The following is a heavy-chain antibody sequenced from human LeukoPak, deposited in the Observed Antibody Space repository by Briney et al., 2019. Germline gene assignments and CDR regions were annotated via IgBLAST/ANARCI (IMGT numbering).Heavy chain of an antibody. CDR3: ARKEAVAGLFDY. D-gene: IGHD6-19*01. Sequence: ASVKVSCKASGYTFTSYGISWVRQAPGQGLEWMGWISAYNGNKNYAQKLQCSVTLTTETSTGTAYMELRGLRCDVTAVYYCARKEAVAGLFDYWGQGTLVTVSS. CDR1: GYTFTSYG. V-gene: IGHV1-18*01. CDR2: ISAYNGNK. J-gene: IGHJ4*02.